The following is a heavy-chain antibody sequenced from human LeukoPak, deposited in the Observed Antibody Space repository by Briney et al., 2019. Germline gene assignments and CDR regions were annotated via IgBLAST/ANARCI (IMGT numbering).Heavy chain of an antibody. CDR2: IIPIFGTA. D-gene: IGHD1/OR15-1a*01. CDR3: ASDRTGAHYYFDY. J-gene: IGHJ4*02. V-gene: IGHV1-69*13. CDR1: GGTLSSYA. Sequence: SVKVSCKASGGTLSSYAISWVRQAPGQGLEWMGGIIPIFGTANYAQKFRGRVTITADESTSTAYMELSSLRSEDTAVYYCASDRTGAHYYFDYWGQGTLVTVSS.